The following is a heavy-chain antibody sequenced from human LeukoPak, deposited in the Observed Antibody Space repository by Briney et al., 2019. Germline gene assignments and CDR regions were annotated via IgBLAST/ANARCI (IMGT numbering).Heavy chain of an antibody. D-gene: IGHD3-10*01. Sequence: GGSLRLSCAASGFTFSSYSMNWVRQAPGKGLEWISYISGSGSVSYYEDSVKGRFTISRDNAKNSLYLQMNSLRDEDTALYYCARDGGFGFLAAFDIWGQGAMVTVSS. J-gene: IGHJ3*02. CDR1: GFTFSSYS. CDR2: ISGSGSVS. V-gene: IGHV3-48*02. CDR3: ARDGGFGFLAAFDI.